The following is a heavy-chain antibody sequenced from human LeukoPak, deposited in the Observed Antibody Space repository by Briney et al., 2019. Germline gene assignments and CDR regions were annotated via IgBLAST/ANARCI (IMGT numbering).Heavy chain of an antibody. D-gene: IGHD3/OR15-3a*01. J-gene: IGHJ4*02. Sequence: PGGSLRLSCAASGFTFSSYAMHWVRQAPGKGLEWVSDISTNSKTMYYADSVKGRFTISRDNAKDSLYLQMNSLKAEDTAVYFCARQIWTGDYWDSWGQGSLVTVSS. CDR3: ARQIWTGDYWDS. V-gene: IGHV3-48*04. CDR2: ISTNSKTM. CDR1: GFTFSSYA.